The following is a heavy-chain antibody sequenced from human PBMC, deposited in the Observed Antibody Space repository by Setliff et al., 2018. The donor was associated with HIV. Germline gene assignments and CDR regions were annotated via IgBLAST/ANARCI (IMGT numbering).Heavy chain of an antibody. Sequence: SGPTLVNPTQTLTLTCDFSGFSPATDGVAVGWIRQPPGKGPEWLALIYWDGDKRYNPSLKDRLTITKATSNNHVVLMMSNMDPADTATYYCTHFNNFRSVYFASWGQGTLVTVSS. CDR1: GFSPATDGVA. V-gene: IGHV2-5*02. D-gene: IGHD1-1*01. CDR2: IYWDGDK. J-gene: IGHJ4*02. CDR3: THFNNFRSVYFAS.